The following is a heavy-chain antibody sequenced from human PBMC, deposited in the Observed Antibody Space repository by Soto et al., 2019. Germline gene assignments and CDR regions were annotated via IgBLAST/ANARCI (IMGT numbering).Heavy chain of an antibody. CDR1: GYTFTTYW. CDR2: IYPADSDT. CDR3: ARRVRYQLSYYYGMDA. J-gene: IGHJ6*02. V-gene: IGHV5-51*01. Sequence: PGESLKISGKTSGYTFTTYWIGWVRQMPGKGLEWMGIIYPADSDTRYSPSFQGQVTISAAKSISTAYLQWSSLKASDTAMYYCARRVRYQLSYYYGMDAWGQGTTVTVSS. D-gene: IGHD1-1*01.